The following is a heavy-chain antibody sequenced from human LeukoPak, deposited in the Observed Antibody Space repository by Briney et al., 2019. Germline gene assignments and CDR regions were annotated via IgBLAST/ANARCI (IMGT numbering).Heavy chain of an antibody. V-gene: IGHV3-30-3*01. CDR1: GFTFSSYA. CDR3: WVVGATTADY. J-gene: IGHJ4*02. Sequence: GGSLRLSCAASGFTFSSYAMHWVRQAPGKGLEWVAVISYDGSNKYYADSVKGRFTISRDNSKNTLYLQMNSLRAEDTAVYYCWVVGATTADYWGQGTLVTVSS. CDR2: ISYDGSNK. D-gene: IGHD1-26*01.